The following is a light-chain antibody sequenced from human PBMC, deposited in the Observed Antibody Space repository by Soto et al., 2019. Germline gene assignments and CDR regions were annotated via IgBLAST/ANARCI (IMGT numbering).Light chain of an antibody. J-gene: IGLJ1*01. CDR3: GSYASSSTLYV. V-gene: IGLV2-14*01. CDR1: SSDVGGYNY. CDR2: DVS. Sequence: QSALTQPASVSGSPGQSITISCTGTSSDVGGYNYVSWYQQHSGKAPKLMIYDVSNRPSGVSNRFSGSKSGNTASLTISGLQAEDEAEYYCGSYASSSTLYVFGTGTKLTVL.